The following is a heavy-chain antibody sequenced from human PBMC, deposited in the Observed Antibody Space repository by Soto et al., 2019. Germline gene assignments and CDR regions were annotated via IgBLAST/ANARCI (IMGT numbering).Heavy chain of an antibody. Sequence: VQLVETGGGLTQPGGTLRLSCAASGFIVSSNYMSWVRRAPGKGLEWVSLIHSGGSTYYADFVKGRFTISRDNSKNTLYLQMDNLRAEDTAVYYCASSSFSRTSTDCCPIDYWGQGTLITVSS. V-gene: IGHV3-53*02. CDR1: GFIVSSNY. CDR2: IHSGGST. J-gene: IGHJ4*02. CDR3: ASSSFSRTSTDCCPIDY. D-gene: IGHD2-21*02.